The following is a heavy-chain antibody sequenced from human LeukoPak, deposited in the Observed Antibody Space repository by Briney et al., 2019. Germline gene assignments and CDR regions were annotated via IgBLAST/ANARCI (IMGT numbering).Heavy chain of an antibody. V-gene: IGHV4-59*01. D-gene: IGHD3-3*01. CDR3: ARSTGYDFWSGYFYMDV. CDR2: IYYSGST. CDR1: GGSISSYY. Sequence: SETLSLTCTVSGGSISSYYWSWIRQPPGKGLEWIGYIYYSGSTNYNPSLKSQVTISVDTSKNQFSLKLSSVTAADTAVYYCARSTGYDFWSGYFYMDVWGKGTTVTVSS. J-gene: IGHJ6*03.